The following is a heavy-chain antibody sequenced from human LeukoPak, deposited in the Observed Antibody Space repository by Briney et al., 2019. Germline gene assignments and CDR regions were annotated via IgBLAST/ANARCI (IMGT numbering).Heavy chain of an antibody. V-gene: IGHV3-30*03. Sequence: PGGSLRLSCTASGFTFSSTGMHWVRQAPGKGLDWVASISYDGSSKKYVDSVKGRFTISRDNSKRTLYLQMNSLRSEDTAVYYCARDFKIMWTPPDYWGQGTLVTVSS. CDR1: GFTFSSTG. CDR2: ISYDGSSK. J-gene: IGHJ4*02. CDR3: ARDFKIMWTPPDY. D-gene: IGHD3-16*01.